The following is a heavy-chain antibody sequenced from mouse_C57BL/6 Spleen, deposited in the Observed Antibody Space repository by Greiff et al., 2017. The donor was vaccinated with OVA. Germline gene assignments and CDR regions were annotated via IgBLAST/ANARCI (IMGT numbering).Heavy chain of an antibody. V-gene: IGHV14-4*01. CDR3: TTGGYSNYGYWYFDV. CDR2: IDPENGDT. J-gene: IGHJ1*03. D-gene: IGHD2-5*01. CDR1: GFNIKDAY. Sequence: EVQLQQSGAELVRPGASVKLSCTASGFNIKDAYMHWVKQRPEQGLEWIGWIDPENGDTEYASKFQGKATITADTSSNTAYLQLSSLTSEDTAVYYCTTGGYSNYGYWYFDVWGTGTTVTVSS.